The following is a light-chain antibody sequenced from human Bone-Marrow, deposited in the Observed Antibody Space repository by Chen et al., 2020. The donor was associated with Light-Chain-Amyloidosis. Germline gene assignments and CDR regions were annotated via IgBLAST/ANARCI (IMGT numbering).Light chain of an antibody. V-gene: IGKV3-20*01. Sequence: EIVLTQSPGTLSLSPGEGANLSCRASQTTSSNYLTWYQQKFGQAPRLLIYGSSSRATGIPDRFTGSGSGTYFTLTINRLEPEDFSMYYCQQYGTSPLTFGGGTKVEIK. J-gene: IGKJ4*01. CDR3: QQYGTSPLT. CDR2: GSS. CDR1: QTTSSNY.